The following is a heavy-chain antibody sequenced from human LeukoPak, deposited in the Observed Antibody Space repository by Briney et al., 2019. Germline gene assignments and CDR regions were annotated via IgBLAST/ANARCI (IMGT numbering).Heavy chain of an antibody. CDR2: IYHSGST. V-gene: IGHV4-4*02. CDR3: ARGALTAVTYYFDY. D-gene: IGHD4-17*01. Sequence: SETLSLTCAVSGGSISSSNWWSWVRQPPGKGLEWIGEIYHSGSTNYNPSLKSRVTISVDKSKNQFFLKLSSVTAADTAVYYCARGALTAVTYYFDYWGQGTLVTVSS. J-gene: IGHJ4*02. CDR1: GGSISSSNW.